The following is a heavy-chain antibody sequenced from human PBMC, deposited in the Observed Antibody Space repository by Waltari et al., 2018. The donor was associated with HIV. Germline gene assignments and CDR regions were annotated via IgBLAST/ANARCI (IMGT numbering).Heavy chain of an antibody. V-gene: IGHV1-69*01. D-gene: IGHD2-15*01. CDR3: AREGECSGGSCQYYYYYYGMDV. CDR2: IIPIFGTA. CDR1: GGTFSSYA. Sequence: QVQLVQSGAEVKKPGSSVKVSCKASGGTFSSYAISWVRQAPGQGLEWMGGIIPIFGTANYAQRFQGRVTITGDEPTSTAYMELSSLGAEDTAVYYCAREGECSGGSCQYYYYYYGMDVWGQGTTVTVSS. J-gene: IGHJ6*02.